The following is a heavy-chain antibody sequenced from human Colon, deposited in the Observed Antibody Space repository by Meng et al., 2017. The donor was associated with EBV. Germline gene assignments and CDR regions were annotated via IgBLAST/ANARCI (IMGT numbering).Heavy chain of an antibody. CDR2: IRNKANSYST. CDR3: ARDSGTYEIDY. Sequence: EVQLVESGGGLVQPGGSLSLSCLASGFTFTDHFMDWVRQAPGKGLEWVGRIRNKANSYSTEYAASVKGRFTVSRDDSKNSLFLQMNSLKTEDTAVYYCARDSGTYEIDYWGQGTLVTVSS. J-gene: IGHJ4*02. D-gene: IGHD1-26*01. V-gene: IGHV3-72*01. CDR1: GFTFTDHF.